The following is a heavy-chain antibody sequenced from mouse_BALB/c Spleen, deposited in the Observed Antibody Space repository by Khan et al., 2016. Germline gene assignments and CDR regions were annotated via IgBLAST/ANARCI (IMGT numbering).Heavy chain of an antibody. D-gene: IGHD4-1*01. J-gene: IGHJ3*01. CDR3: ARDWGGFAY. Sequence: EVQLQEPGAELVKPGASVKLSCTASGFNIKDTYMHWVKQRPEQGLEWIGRIDPANGSTKYDPKFQGKATITADTSSKTAYQQLSSVTSEDTAVYYCARDWGGFAYWGQGTLVTVSA. V-gene: IGHV14-3*02. CDR2: IDPANGST. CDR1: GFNIKDTY.